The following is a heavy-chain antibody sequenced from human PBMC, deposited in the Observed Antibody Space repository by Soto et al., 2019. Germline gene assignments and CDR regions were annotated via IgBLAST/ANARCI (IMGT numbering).Heavy chain of an antibody. Sequence: SDTQGLWYAFAGDTIARGYDWGWIRQPPGKGLEWIGSIYHSGGTYYNPSLKSRVTISLDTSKNQFSLKLSSVTAADTAVYYCARDHHSSGLYSYWGQGTLVIVSS. V-gene: IGHV4-38-2*02. CDR1: GDTIARGYD. CDR2: IYHSGGT. J-gene: IGHJ4*02. CDR3: ARDHHSSGLYSY. D-gene: IGHD6-25*01.